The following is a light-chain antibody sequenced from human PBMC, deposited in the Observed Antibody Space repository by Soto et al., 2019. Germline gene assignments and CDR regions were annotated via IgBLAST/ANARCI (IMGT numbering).Light chain of an antibody. Sequence: QSALTQPASVSGSPGQSITISCTGTSSDVGGYNYVSWYQQHPGKAPKLMIYEVSNRPSGVSNRFSGSKSGNTAYLTISGLQAEDEDDYYCSSYTSSSTLVFGGVTKLTVL. CDR1: SSDVGGYNY. V-gene: IGLV2-14*01. J-gene: IGLJ2*01. CDR2: EVS. CDR3: SSYTSSSTLV.